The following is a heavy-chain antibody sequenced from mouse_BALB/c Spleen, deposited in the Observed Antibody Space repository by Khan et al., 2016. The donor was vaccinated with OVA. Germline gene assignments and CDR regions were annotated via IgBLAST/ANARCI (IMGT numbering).Heavy chain of an antibody. CDR2: ISYSDDT. V-gene: IGHV3-8*02. CDR3: ARWNYRYDGYFDY. D-gene: IGHD2-14*01. Sequence: EVQLQESGPSLVKPSQTLSLTCSVTGDSITSGYWNWIRKFPGNKLEYMGYISYSDDTFYNPSLKSRISITRDTSKNQYYLQLNSVTTEYTATYXCARWNYRYDGYFDYWGQGTTLTVSS. CDR1: GDSITSGY. J-gene: IGHJ2*01.